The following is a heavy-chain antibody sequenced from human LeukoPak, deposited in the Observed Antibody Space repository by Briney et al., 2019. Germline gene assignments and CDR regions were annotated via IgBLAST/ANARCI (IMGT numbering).Heavy chain of an antibody. V-gene: IGHV3-30*18. CDR2: ISYDGSNK. D-gene: IGHD3-22*01. CDR3: AKDYYDSSGYSDY. Sequence: PGGSLRLSCAASGFTFSSYGMHWVRQAPGKGLEWVAVISYDGSNKYYADFVKGRFTISRDNSKNTLYLQMNSLRAEDTAVYYCAKDYYDSSGYSDYWGQGTLVTVSS. J-gene: IGHJ4*02. CDR1: GFTFSSYG.